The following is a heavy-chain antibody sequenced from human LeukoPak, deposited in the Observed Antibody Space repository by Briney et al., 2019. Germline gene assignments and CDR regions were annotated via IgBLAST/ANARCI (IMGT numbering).Heavy chain of an antibody. CDR2: IYNGGST. CDR3: ARDGEYSYGYGFDY. Sequence: PGGSLRLSCAASGFTVSSTYMSWVRQAPGKGLEWVSVIYNGGSTYYADSVKGRFTISRDTSKNTVYLQLNSLRTEDTAVYYCARDGEYSYGYGFDYWGQGTLVTASS. D-gene: IGHD5-18*01. V-gene: IGHV3-66*01. CDR1: GFTVSSTY. J-gene: IGHJ4*02.